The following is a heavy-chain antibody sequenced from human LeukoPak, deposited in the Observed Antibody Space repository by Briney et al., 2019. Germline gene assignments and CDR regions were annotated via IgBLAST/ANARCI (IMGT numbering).Heavy chain of an antibody. D-gene: IGHD6-19*01. Sequence: GGSLILSCAASGFTFSSYSMNWVRQAPGKGLEWVSSISSSSSYIYYADSVKGRFTISRDNAKNSLYLQMNSLRAEDTAVYYCAKGYSSAWFDYWGQGTLVTVSS. CDR3: AKGYSSAWFDY. V-gene: IGHV3-21*04. CDR1: GFTFSSYS. J-gene: IGHJ4*02. CDR2: ISSSSSYI.